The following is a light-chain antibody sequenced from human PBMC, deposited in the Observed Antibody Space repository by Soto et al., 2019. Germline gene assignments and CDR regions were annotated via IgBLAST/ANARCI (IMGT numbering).Light chain of an antibody. CDR3: SSYPSSSTYV. Sequence: QSALTQPASVSGSPGQSITISCTGTSSDIGGFNYVSWYQQHPGKASKLMIDDVSNRPSGVSNRFSGSKSGNTASLTISGRQAEDEADYCCSSYPSSSTYVFGTGTKLTVL. CDR1: SSDIGGFNY. CDR2: DVS. J-gene: IGLJ1*01. V-gene: IGLV2-14*01.